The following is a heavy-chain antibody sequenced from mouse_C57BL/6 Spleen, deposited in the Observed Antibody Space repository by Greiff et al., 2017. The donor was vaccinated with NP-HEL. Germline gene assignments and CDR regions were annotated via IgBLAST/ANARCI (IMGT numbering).Heavy chain of an antibody. CDR3: ARWTPRYFEV. Sequence: EVQLQQSGPELVKPGDSVKISCKASGYSFTGYFMNWVMQSHGKSLEWIGRINPYNGDTFYNQKFKGKATLTVDKSSSTAHMELRSLTSEDSAVYDCARWTPRYFEVWGTGTTVTVSS. V-gene: IGHV1-20*01. CDR1: GYSFTGYF. J-gene: IGHJ1*03. CDR2: INPYNGDT.